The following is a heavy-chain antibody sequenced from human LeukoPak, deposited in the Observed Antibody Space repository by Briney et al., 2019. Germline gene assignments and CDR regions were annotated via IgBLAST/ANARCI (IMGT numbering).Heavy chain of an antibody. CDR2: ISSSSSYI. D-gene: IGHD6-19*01. CDR1: GFTFSNYW. J-gene: IGHJ4*02. V-gene: IGHV3-21*01. CDR3: ARGINSSGWYDY. Sequence: PGGSLRLSCEASGFTFSNYWMNWVRQAPGKGLEWVSSISSSSSYIYYADSVKGRFTISRDNAKNSLYLQMNSLRAEDTAVYYCARGINSSGWYDYWGQGTLVTVSS.